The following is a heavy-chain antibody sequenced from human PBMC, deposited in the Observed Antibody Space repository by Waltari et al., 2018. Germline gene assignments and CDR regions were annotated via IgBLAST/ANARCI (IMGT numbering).Heavy chain of an antibody. V-gene: IGHV3-23*01. CDR3: AKDSVRGGGSDY. D-gene: IGHD3-10*01. J-gene: IGHJ4*02. CDR1: GFTFSSYA. Sequence: EVQLLESGGGLVQPGGSLRLSCAASGFTFSSYAMSWVRQAPGKGLEWVSAISGRGGSTYDADSVKGRFTISRDNSKNTLYLQMNSLRAEDTAVYYCAKDSVRGGGSDYWGQGTLVTVSS. CDR2: ISGRGGST.